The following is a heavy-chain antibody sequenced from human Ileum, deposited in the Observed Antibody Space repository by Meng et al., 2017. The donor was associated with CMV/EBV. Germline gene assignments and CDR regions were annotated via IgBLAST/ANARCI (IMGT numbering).Heavy chain of an antibody. V-gene: IGHV3-66*03. D-gene: IGHD3-22*01. Sequence: GESPMISRVVSGFTVSTNYMSWVRQTPGKGLGWVLIIYSNGNAYYADSVKGRLIISRDNSMNTLYLEMNNLRAEDTAVYYCARDHYFYYTSGYYFDYWGQGTRVTVSS. J-gene: IGHJ4*02. CDR1: GFTVSTNY. CDR2: IYSNGNA. CDR3: ARDHYFYYTSGYYFDY.